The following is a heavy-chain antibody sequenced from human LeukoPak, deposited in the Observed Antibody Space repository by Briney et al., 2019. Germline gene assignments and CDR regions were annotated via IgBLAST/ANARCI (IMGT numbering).Heavy chain of an antibody. J-gene: IGHJ6*02. CDR1: GYTFTSYG. CDR3: ARGYCSGGRCYDILNYQYGMDV. CDR2: ISVYNGNT. D-gene: IGHD2-15*01. Sequence: ASVTVSCKASGYTFTSYGISWVRQAPGQGPEWMGWISVYNGNTNYAQRLQGRVTMTTDTSTSTAYMELRSLRSDDTAVYYCARGYCSGGRCYDILNYQYGMDVWGQGTTVTVSS. V-gene: IGHV1-18*01.